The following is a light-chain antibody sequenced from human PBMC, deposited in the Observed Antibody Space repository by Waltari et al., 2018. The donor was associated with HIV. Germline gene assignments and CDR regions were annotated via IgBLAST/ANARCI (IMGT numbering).Light chain of an antibody. J-gene: IGKJ2*01. V-gene: IGKV4-1*01. CDR3: QQYYSTPYT. CDR2: CAS. Sequence: DILMTQSPDSLALSLGERATITCKSSQSVLYSSNNKNYLAWYQQKPGQPPKLLIYCASTRESGVPDRFSGSGSGTDFTLTISSLQAEDVAVYYCQQYYSTPYTFGQGTKLQIK. CDR1: QSVLYSSNNKNY.